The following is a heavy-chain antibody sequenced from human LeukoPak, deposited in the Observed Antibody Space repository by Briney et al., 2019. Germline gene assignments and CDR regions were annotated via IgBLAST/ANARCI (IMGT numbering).Heavy chain of an antibody. V-gene: IGHV4-38-2*02. CDR2: INHSGYT. D-gene: IGHD3-10*01. Sequence: PSETLSLTCTVSGYSISSGYYWGWIRQPPGKGLEWIGEINHSGYTNYNPSLKSRVTMSVDTSKNQFSLKLNSMTAADTAVYYCARLGSRVVWGQGTLVIVSS. J-gene: IGHJ4*02. CDR1: GYSISSGYY. CDR3: ARLGSRVV.